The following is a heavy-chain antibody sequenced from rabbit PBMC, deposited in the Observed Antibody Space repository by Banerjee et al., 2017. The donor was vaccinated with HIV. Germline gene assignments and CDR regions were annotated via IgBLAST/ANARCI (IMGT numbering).Heavy chain of an antibody. CDR3: ARDRDTGSVYYFDL. D-gene: IGHD8-1*01. CDR2: IYTSSGST. CDR1: GFDFSSYYY. J-gene: IGHJ4*01. Sequence: QQQLEESGGDLVKPEGSLTLTCTASGFDFSSYYYMCWVRQAPGKGLELIACIYTSSGSTWYASWVNGRFTISRSTSLNTVALQMTSLTAADTATYFCARDRDTGSVYYFDLWGPGTLVTVS. V-gene: IGHV1S43*01.